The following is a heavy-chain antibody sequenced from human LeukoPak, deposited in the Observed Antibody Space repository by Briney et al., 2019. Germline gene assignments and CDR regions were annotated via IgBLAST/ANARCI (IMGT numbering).Heavy chain of an antibody. D-gene: IGHD2-2*01. V-gene: IGHV3-21*01. CDR2: ISSSSSYI. Sequence: GGSLRLSCAASGFTFSSYSMNWVRQAPGKGLEWVSSISSSSSYIYYADSVKGRFTISRDNAKNSLYLQMNSLRAEDTAVYYCAARPGGVVPAADFDYWGQETLVSVSS. J-gene: IGHJ4*02. CDR3: AARPGGVVPAADFDY. CDR1: GFTFSSYS.